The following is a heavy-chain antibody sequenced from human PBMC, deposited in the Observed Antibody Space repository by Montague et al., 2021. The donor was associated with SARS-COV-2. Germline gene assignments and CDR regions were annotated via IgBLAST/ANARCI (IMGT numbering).Heavy chain of an antibody. CDR3: ASPTYYYDSSGSDAFDI. V-gene: IGHV4-39*01. D-gene: IGHD3-22*01. J-gene: IGHJ3*02. CDR2: IYYSGST. Sequence: SETLSLTCTVSGGSISSSNYYWGWIRQPPGKGLEWIGSIYYSGSTYYNPSLKSRVTIFVDTSKNQFSLKLSSVTDADTAVYYCASPTYYYDSSGSDAFDIWGQGTMVTVSS. CDR1: GGSISSSNYY.